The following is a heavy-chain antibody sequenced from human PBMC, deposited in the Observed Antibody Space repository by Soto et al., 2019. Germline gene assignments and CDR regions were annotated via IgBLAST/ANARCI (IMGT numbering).Heavy chain of an antibody. CDR1: GYSFTSYW. CDR2: IYPGDSDT. D-gene: IGHD5-12*01. CDR3: ARLKRDGYNYSPLYY. Sequence: PGESLKISCKGSGYSFTSYWIGWVRQMPGKGLEWMGIIYPGDSDTRYSPSFQGQVTISADKSISTAYLQWSSLKALDTAMYYCARLKRDGYNYSPLYYWGQGTLVTVSS. V-gene: IGHV5-51*01. J-gene: IGHJ4*02.